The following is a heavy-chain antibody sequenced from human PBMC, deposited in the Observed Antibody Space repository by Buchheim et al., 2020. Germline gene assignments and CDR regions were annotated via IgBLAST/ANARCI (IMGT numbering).Heavy chain of an antibody. CDR1: GFTFSSYG. V-gene: IGHV3-33*01. D-gene: IGHD6-13*01. Sequence: QVQLVESGGGVVQPGRSLRLSCAASGFTFSSYGMHWVRQAPGKGLEWVAVIWYDGSNKYYADSVKGRFTISRDNSKTTLYLQMNSLRAEDTAVYYCARGRSSSWYFGMDVWGQGTT. J-gene: IGHJ6*02. CDR3: ARGRSSSWYFGMDV. CDR2: IWYDGSNK.